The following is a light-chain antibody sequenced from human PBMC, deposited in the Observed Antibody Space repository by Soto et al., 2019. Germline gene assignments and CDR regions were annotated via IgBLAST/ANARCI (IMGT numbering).Light chain of an antibody. CDR3: SSYTSSVTRV. CDR1: SSDVGAYNY. V-gene: IGLV2-14*01. Sequence: QSALTQPASVSGSPGQSITISCTGSSSDVGAYNYVSWYQQHPGKAPKLMIYEVSNRPSGVSNRFSGSKSGNTASLTISGLQAEDEGDYYCSSYTSSVTRVFGGGTKLTVL. J-gene: IGLJ3*02. CDR2: EVS.